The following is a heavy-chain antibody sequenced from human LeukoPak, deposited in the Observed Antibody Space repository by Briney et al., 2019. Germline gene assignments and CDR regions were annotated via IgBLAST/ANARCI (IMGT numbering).Heavy chain of an antibody. V-gene: IGHV3-74*01. Sequence: GGSLRLSCGASGFTFTTHWIHWVRQAPGKGLVWVSRIKPDGSDTNYADSVKGRFTISRDNAKNTVYLQMNSLRAEDTAVYYCARDSDEGCFDYWGQGTLVTVSS. CDR1: GFTFTTHW. CDR3: ARDSDEGCFDY. CDR2: IKPDGSDT. J-gene: IGHJ4*02.